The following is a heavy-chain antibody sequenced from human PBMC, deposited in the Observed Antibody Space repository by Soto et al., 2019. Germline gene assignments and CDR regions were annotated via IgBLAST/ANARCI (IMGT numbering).Heavy chain of an antibody. D-gene: IGHD6-19*01. V-gene: IGHV2-5*01. CDR3: AHRPSGWYLFDY. CDR1: GFSLSTSGLG. J-gene: IGHJ4*02. CDR2: IYWNDDK. Sequence: QITLKESGPTLVRPTQTLTLTCTFSGFSLSTSGLGVGWIRQPPGKALEWLALIYWNDDKRYSPSLKARLTITNDTSKNPVVLTMTNMDPVDTATYYCAHRPSGWYLFDYWGQGTLVTVSS.